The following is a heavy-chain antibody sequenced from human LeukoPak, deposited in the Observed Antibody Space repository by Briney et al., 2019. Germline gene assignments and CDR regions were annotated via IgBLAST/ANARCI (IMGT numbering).Heavy chain of an antibody. J-gene: IGHJ6*03. Sequence: SETLSLTCTVSGGSISSSSYYWGWIRQPPGKGLEWIGSIYYSGSTYYNPSLKSRVTISVDTSKNQFSLKLSSVTAADTAVYYCARGRAGPVYYYYYYMDVWGKGTTVTVSS. V-gene: IGHV4-39*07. CDR1: GGSISSSSYY. CDR2: IYYSGST. CDR3: ARGRAGPVYYYYYYMDV. D-gene: IGHD6-13*01.